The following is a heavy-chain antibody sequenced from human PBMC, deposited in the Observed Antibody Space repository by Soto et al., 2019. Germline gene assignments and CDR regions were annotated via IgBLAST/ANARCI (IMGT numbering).Heavy chain of an antibody. CDR3: ATCRWGLIAFAGTGLCYGMDV. CDR2: ISSSGSTI. Sequence: GGSLILSCAVSGFTVSSYEMNWVRLAPGKGLELASYISSSGSTIYYSDPLKGRHTTSRDNANNSLYLQMNSLRAEDTAAYYYATCRWGLIAFAGTGLCYGMDVWGQGTTVTVSS. V-gene: IGHV3-48*03. D-gene: IGHD6-19*01. J-gene: IGHJ6*02. CDR1: GFTVSSYE.